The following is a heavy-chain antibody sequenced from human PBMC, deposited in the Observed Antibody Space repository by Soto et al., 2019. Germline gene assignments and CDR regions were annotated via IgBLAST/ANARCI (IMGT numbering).Heavy chain of an antibody. V-gene: IGHV1-45*02. D-gene: IGHD1-1*01. Sequence: SVKVSCKASGYTFTYRYLHWVRQAPGQALEWMGWITPFNGNTNYAQKFQDRVTFTRDMSLSTAYMELSSLRSEDTAMYYCARSPLNWNDESGDSYFDYWGQGXLVTVYS. CDR1: GYTFTYRY. CDR3: ARSPLNWNDESGDSYFDY. CDR2: ITPFNGNT. J-gene: IGHJ4*02.